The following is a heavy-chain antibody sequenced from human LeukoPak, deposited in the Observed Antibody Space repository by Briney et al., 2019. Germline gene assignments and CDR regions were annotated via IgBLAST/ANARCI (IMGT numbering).Heavy chain of an antibody. Sequence: SVKVSCKASGGTFSNYAISWVRQAPGQGLEWMGGIIPIFGTANYAQKFQGRVTITADESTTTVYMELSSLRSEDTAVYYCAKVYPKKDGDYVGFDYWGQGTLVTVSS. CDR2: IIPIFGTA. CDR3: AKVYPKKDGDYVGFDY. J-gene: IGHJ4*02. V-gene: IGHV1-69*01. CDR1: GGTFSNYA. D-gene: IGHD4-17*01.